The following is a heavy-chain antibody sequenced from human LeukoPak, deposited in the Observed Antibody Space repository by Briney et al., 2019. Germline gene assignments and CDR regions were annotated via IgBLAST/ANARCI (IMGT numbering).Heavy chain of an antibody. CDR1: GFTFSSYI. V-gene: IGHV3-21*01. CDR3: AREIAAAGLGDYYYGMDV. D-gene: IGHD6-13*01. Sequence: GGSLRLSCAASGFTFSSYIMNWVRQAPGKGLEWVSSISSSSSYIYYADSVKGRFTISRDNAKNSLYLQMNSLRAEDTAVYYCAREIAAAGLGDYYYGMDVWAKGPRSPSP. J-gene: IGHJ6*02. CDR2: ISSSSSYI.